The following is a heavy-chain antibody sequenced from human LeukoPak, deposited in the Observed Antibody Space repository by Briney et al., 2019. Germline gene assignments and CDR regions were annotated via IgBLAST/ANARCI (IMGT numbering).Heavy chain of an antibody. CDR3: ARVGGNPPPAYYYYYYMDV. J-gene: IGHJ6*03. V-gene: IGHV4-61*02. CDR1: GGSISSGSYY. Sequence: SETLSLTCTVSGGSISSGSYYWSWIRQPAGKGLEWIGRIYTSGSTNYNPSLKSRVTISVDTSKNQFSLKLSSVTAADTAVYYCARVGGNPPPAYYYYYYMDVWGKGTTVTVSS. CDR2: IYTSGST. D-gene: IGHD3-16*01.